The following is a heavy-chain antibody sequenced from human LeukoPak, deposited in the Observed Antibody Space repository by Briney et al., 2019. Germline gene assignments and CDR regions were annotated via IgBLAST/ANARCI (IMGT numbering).Heavy chain of an antibody. D-gene: IGHD6-6*01. J-gene: IGHJ6*03. CDR2: IYTSGST. CDR3: ARSRSSSSVSYNYYMDV. V-gene: IGHV4-4*07. Sequence: SETLSLTCTVSGGSISSYYWSWIRQPAGKGLEWIRSIYTSGSTNYNPSLKSRVTMSVDTSKNQFSLKLSSVTAADTAVYYCARSRSSSSVSYNYYMDVWGKGTTVTVSS. CDR1: GGSISSYY.